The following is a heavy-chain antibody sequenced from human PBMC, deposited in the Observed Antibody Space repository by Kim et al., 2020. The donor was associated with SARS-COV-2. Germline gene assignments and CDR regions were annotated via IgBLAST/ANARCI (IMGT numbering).Heavy chain of an antibody. Sequence: DSANGRFTISRDKDKNSLYRQMNSLGAEDTAVYYCARGHSGGWFPGDFQHWGQGTLVTVSS. V-gene: IGHV3-21*01. J-gene: IGHJ1*01. CDR3: ARGHSGGWFPGDFQH. D-gene: IGHD6-19*01.